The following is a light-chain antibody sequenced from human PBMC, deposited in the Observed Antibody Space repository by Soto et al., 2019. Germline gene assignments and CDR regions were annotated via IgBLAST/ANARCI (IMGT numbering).Light chain of an antibody. CDR3: QQYNNWPIT. CDR2: GAS. V-gene: IGKV3-15*01. CDR1: QSVSSN. Sequence: EIVLTQSPATLSVSPLEIATLSCRASQSVSSNLAWYQQKPGQAPRLLIYGASSRATGIPARFRGSGSGTEFTLTISSLQSEDFAVYYCQQYNNWPITFGQGTRLEIK. J-gene: IGKJ5*01.